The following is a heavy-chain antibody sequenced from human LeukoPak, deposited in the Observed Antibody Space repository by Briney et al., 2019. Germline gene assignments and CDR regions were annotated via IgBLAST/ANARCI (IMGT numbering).Heavy chain of an antibody. CDR1: GFTFTNYA. V-gene: IGHV3-30*04. CDR3: ARDTTSIPHNFDY. D-gene: IGHD2/OR15-2a*01. J-gene: IGHJ4*02. CDR2: ISHDENNK. Sequence: GGSLRLSCAATGFTFTNYAMHWVRQAPGKGLEWVSLISHDENNKYYADSVKGRFTISRDNSRNTLYLQMNSLRAEDTAVYYCARDTTSIPHNFDYWGQGTLVTVSS.